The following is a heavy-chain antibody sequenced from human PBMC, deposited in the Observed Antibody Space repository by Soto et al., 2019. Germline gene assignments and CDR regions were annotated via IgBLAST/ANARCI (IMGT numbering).Heavy chain of an antibody. CDR2: ISAYNGNT. CDR1: GYTFTSYG. J-gene: IGHJ4*02. Sequence: QVQLVQSGAEVKKPGASVKVSCKASGYTFTSYGISWVRQAPGQGLEWMGWISAYNGNTNYAQKLQGRVTMTTDTATSTTYKELRTLRTDDAAVYYCARALSGYYASSGCFDYWGKGTLVTVSS. D-gene: IGHD3-22*01. CDR3: ARALSGYYASSGCFDY. V-gene: IGHV1-18*01.